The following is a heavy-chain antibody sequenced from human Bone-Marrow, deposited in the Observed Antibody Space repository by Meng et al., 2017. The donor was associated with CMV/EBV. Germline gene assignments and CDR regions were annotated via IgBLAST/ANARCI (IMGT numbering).Heavy chain of an antibody. J-gene: IGHJ4*02. Sequence: SGFTFRTALMSWVRQAPGKGLEWVGRIKSKTDGGTTASAAPVKGRFTISRDDSKNTLYLQMNSLKTEDTAVYYCTTLRTMARGVGRGYWGQGTLVTVSS. CDR2: IKSKTDGGTT. V-gene: IGHV3-15*01. CDR3: TTLRTMARGVGRGY. D-gene: IGHD3-10*01. CDR1: GFTFRTAL.